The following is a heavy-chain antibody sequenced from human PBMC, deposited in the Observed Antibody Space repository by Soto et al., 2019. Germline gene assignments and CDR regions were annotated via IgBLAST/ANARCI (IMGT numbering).Heavy chain of an antibody. Sequence: PGGSLRLSCAASAFTFKNHWMHWVRQVPGKGPVWVARINGDGSIKSYADAVKGRFTISRDNSKNTLYLQMNSLRTEDTAVYYCARPLWRDDYNWGYFDLWGRGTLVTVSS. CDR3: ARPLWRDDYNWGYFDL. J-gene: IGHJ2*01. CDR1: AFTFKNHW. D-gene: IGHD4-4*01. V-gene: IGHV3-74*01. CDR2: INGDGSIK.